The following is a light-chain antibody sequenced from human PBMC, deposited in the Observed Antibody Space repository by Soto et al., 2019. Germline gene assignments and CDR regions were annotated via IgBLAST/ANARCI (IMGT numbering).Light chain of an antibody. CDR1: SSNIGAGYD. J-gene: IGLJ2*01. Sequence: QSALTKPPSVCGAPGQRVTISCTGSSSNIGAGYDVHWYQQLPGTAPKLLIYGNSNRPSGVPDRFSGSKSGTSASLAITGLQAEDEADYYCQSYDSSLSGSVFGGGTKLTVL. CDR3: QSYDSSLSGSV. V-gene: IGLV1-40*01. CDR2: GNS.